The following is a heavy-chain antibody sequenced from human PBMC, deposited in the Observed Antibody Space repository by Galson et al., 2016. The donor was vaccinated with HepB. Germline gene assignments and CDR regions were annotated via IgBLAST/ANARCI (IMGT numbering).Heavy chain of an antibody. CDR1: GGTFSSYA. J-gene: IGHJ4*02. Sequence: CKASGGTFSSYAISWVRQAPGQGLEWMGGIIPILGIANYAQKFQGRVTITADKSTSTDYMELSSLRSEDTAVYYCARPRGSIAARTSFDYWGQGTLVTVSS. CDR2: IIPILGIA. CDR3: ARPRGSIAARTSFDY. D-gene: IGHD6-6*01. V-gene: IGHV1-69*10.